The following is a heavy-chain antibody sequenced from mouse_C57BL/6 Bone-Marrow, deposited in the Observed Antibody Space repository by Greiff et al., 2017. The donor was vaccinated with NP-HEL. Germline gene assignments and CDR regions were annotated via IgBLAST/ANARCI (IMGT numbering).Heavy chain of an antibody. J-gene: IGHJ4*01. CDR3: ASTVVPMDY. V-gene: IGHV1-19*01. D-gene: IGHD1-1*01. CDR1: GYTFTDYY. Sequence: VQLKQSGPVLVKPGASVKMSCKASGYTFTDYYMNWVKQSHGKSLEWIGVINPYNGGTSYNQKFKGKATLTVDKSSSTAYMELNSLTSEDSAVYYCASTVVPMDYWGQGTSVTASS. CDR2: INPYNGGT.